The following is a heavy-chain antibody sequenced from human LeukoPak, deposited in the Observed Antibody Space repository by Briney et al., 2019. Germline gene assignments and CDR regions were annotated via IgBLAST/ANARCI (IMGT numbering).Heavy chain of an antibody. CDR3: ARLVCSGGSCPAEFDY. J-gene: IGHJ4*02. V-gene: IGHV4-39*02. CDR1: GGSISSGGHY. CDR2: IYYSGST. D-gene: IGHD2-15*01. Sequence: SETLSLTCIVSGGSISSGGHYWGWIRQPPGKGLEWIGSIYYSGSTYYNPSLNSRVTMFIDMSKNHFSLKMSSVTVTDTAVYYCARLVCSGGSCPAEFDYWGQGTLVTVSS.